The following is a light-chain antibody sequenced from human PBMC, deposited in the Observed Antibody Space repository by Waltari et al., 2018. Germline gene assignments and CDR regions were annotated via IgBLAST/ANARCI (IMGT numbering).Light chain of an antibody. CDR3: QNHERLPAT. Sequence: EVVLTQSPGTLSLSPGESATLSCRASQSVCKYLAWYQQRPGQAPRLLIYAASTRATGIPDRFSGSGYGTDFSLTISRLEPEDFAVYYCQNHERLPATFGQGTKVEIK. CDR2: AAS. J-gene: IGKJ1*01. CDR1: QSVCKY. V-gene: IGKV3-20*01.